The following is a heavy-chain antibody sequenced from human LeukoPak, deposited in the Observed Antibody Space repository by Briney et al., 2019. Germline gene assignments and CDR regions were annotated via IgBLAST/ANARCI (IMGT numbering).Heavy chain of an antibody. V-gene: IGHV4-59*01. CDR1: GGSISSYY. CDR3: AYGGNTHNFDY. D-gene: IGHD4-23*01. CDR2: IYYGGST. Sequence: SETLSLTCTVSGGSISSYYWSWIRQPPGKGLEWIGYIYYGGSTNYNPSLKSRVTISVDTSKNQFSLKLSSVTAADTAVYYCAYGGNTHNFDYWGQGTLVTVSS. J-gene: IGHJ4*02.